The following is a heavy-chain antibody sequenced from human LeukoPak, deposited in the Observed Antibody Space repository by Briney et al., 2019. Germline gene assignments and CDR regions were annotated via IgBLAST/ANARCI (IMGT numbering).Heavy chain of an antibody. CDR1: GFPFSSYW. V-gene: IGHV3-7*01. D-gene: IGHD3-3*01. Sequence: GGSLRLSCAASGFPFSSYWMSWVRQPPGKGLEWVANIKQDGSEKYYVDSVKGRFTISRDNAKNSLYLQMNSLRAEDTAVYYCARDSMDYDFWSGYLDVSPFDYWGQGTLVTVSS. CDR2: IKQDGSEK. CDR3: ARDSMDYDFWSGYLDVSPFDY. J-gene: IGHJ4*02.